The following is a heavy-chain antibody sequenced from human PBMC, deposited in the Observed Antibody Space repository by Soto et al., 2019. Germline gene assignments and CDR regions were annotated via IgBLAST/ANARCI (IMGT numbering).Heavy chain of an antibody. V-gene: IGHV4-34*01. CDR3: ARGGYPKVYGMDV. CDR2: INHSGST. J-gene: IGHJ6*02. CDR1: GGSFSSYY. Sequence: PSETLSLTCAVYGGSFSSYYWSWIRQPPGKGLEWIGGINHSGSTNYNPSLKSRVTISVDTSKNQLSLKLNSVTAADTAVYYCARGGYPKVYGMDVWGQGTTVTVSS. D-gene: IGHD6-25*01.